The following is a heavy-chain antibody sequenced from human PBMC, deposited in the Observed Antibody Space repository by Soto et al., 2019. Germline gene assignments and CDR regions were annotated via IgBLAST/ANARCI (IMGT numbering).Heavy chain of an antibody. Sequence: QVQLVQSGAEVKKPGSSVKVSCKASGGTFSSYTISWVRQAPGQGLEWMGRIIPILGIANYAQKFQGRVTITADKSTSTAYMELRSLRSEDTAVYYCARSTVVAARFGGFFDYWGQGTLVTVSS. CDR1: GGTFSSYT. J-gene: IGHJ4*02. CDR2: IIPILGIA. CDR3: ARSTVVAARFGGFFDY. V-gene: IGHV1-69*02. D-gene: IGHD2-15*01.